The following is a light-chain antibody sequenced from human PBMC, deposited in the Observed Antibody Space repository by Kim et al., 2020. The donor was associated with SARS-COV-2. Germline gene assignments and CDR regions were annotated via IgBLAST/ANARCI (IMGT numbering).Light chain of an antibody. CDR2: GAS. CDR1: QGISNY. Sequence: VSAGARVTLSCRASQGISNYLAWYQQTPGKTPRLLIYGASAGDAGVPARFSGSGAGTDFTLTINSLQNEDVATYYRQNYDNPPLSFGAGTKVEIK. J-gene: IGKJ1*01. CDR3: QNYDNPPLS. V-gene: IGKV1-27*01.